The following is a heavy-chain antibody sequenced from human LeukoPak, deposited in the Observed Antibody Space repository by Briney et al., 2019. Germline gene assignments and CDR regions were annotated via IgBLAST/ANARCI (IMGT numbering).Heavy chain of an antibody. Sequence: SETLSLTCTVSGGSISSSYYYWGWIRQPPGKGLEWIGSIYSSGSTYYNPSLKSRVTISVDTSKNQFSLKLSSVTAADTAVYYCARARYSSSWYDYYYGMDVWGQGTTVTVSS. CDR1: GGSISSSYYY. CDR2: IYSSGST. V-gene: IGHV4-39*01. D-gene: IGHD6-13*01. CDR3: ARARYSSSWYDYYYGMDV. J-gene: IGHJ6*02.